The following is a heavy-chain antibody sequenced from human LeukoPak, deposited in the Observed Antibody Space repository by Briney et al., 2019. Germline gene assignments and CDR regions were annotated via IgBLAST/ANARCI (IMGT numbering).Heavy chain of an antibody. J-gene: IGHJ6*02. CDR1: GFTFSNAW. D-gene: IGHD6-13*01. V-gene: IGHV3-15*01. Sequence: GGSLRLSCAPSGFTFSNAWMSWVRQAPGKGLEWVGRIKSKTDSGTTDYAAPVKGRFTISRDDSKNTLYLQMNSLKTEDTAVYYCTTAVAAAGRYYYYYGMDVWGQGTTVTVSS. CDR3: TTAVAAAGRYYYYYGMDV. CDR2: IKSKTDSGTT.